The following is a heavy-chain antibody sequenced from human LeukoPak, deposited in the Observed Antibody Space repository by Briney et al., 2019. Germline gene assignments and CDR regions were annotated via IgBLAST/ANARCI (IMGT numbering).Heavy chain of an antibody. J-gene: IGHJ5*02. CDR1: GGTFSSYA. CDR3: ARGGIVVVPAATEYNWFDP. D-gene: IGHD2-2*01. Sequence: SVKVSCKASGGTFSSYAISWVRQAPGQGPEWMGGIIPIFGTANYAQKFQGRVTITADESTSTAYMELSSLRSEDTAVYYCARGGIVVVPAATEYNWFDPWGQGTLVTVSS. V-gene: IGHV1-69*13. CDR2: IIPIFGTA.